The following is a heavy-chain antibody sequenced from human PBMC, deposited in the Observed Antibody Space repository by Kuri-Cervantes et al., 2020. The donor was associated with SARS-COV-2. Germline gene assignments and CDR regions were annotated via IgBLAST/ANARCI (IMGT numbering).Heavy chain of an antibody. D-gene: IGHD2-2*01. Sequence: LSLTCAASGFTVSSNYMSWVRQAPGKGLEWVSVIYSGGSTYYADSVKGRFTISRDNSKNTLYLQMNSLRAEDTAVYYCAKDFATYCSSTSCFYGMDVWGQGTTVTVSS. CDR3: AKDFATYCSSTSCFYGMDV. V-gene: IGHV3-53*05. J-gene: IGHJ6*02. CDR1: GFTVSSNY. CDR2: IYSGGST.